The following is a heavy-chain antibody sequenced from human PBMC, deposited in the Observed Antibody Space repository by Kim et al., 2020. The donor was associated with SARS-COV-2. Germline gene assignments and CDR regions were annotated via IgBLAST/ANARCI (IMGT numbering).Heavy chain of an antibody. V-gene: IGHV3-23*01. CDR2: ISGSGGST. Sequence: GGSLRLSCAASGFTFSSYAMSWVRQAPGKGLEWVSAISGSGGSTYYADSVKGRFTISRDNSKNTLYLQMNSLRAEDTAVYYCAKDWSSSWYSPDAFDIWGQGTMVTVSS. J-gene: IGHJ3*02. CDR3: AKDWSSSWYSPDAFDI. CDR1: GFTFSSYA. D-gene: IGHD6-13*01.